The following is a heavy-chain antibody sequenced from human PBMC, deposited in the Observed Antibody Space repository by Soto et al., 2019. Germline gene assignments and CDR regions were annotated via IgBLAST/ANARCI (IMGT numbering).Heavy chain of an antibody. Sequence: GASVKVSCKASGGTFSSYYMHWVRQAPGQGLEWMGIINPSGGSTSYAQKFQGRVTMTRDTSTSTVYMELSSLRSEDTAVYYCARVVVGEYYDFWSGSFFMDVWGQGTTVTVSS. D-gene: IGHD3-3*01. CDR2: INPSGGST. CDR3: ARVVVGEYYDFWSGSFFMDV. J-gene: IGHJ6*02. V-gene: IGHV1-46*01. CDR1: GGTFSSYY.